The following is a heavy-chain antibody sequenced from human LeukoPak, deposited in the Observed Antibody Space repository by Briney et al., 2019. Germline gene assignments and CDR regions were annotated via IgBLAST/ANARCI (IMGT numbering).Heavy chain of an antibody. CDR3: ARGSGSSWFDY. J-gene: IGHJ4*02. CDR1: GYSENFYG. CDR2: ISPKSGGT. Sequence: ASVKVSRKTSGYSENFYGITWVRQVAGQGLEWMGWISPKSGGTKYAQKFQGRVTLTGDTSISTHYMEMSSLTSDDTAVYYCARGSGSSWFDYWGQGTLVTVSS. V-gene: IGHV1-2*02. D-gene: IGHD6-13*01.